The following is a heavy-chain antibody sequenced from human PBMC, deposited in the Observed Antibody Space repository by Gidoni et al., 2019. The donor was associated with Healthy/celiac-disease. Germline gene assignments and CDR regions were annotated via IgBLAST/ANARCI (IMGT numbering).Heavy chain of an antibody. D-gene: IGHD5-18*01. CDR2: IIPIFGTA. V-gene: IGHV1-69*01. CDR1: GGTFSSYA. J-gene: IGHJ6*02. Sequence: QVQLVQSGSEVKKPGSSVKVSCKASGGTFSSYAISWVRQAPGQGLEWMGGIIPIFGTANYAQKFQGRVTITADESTSTAYMELSSLRAEDTAVYYCARDPDRDTARSGQYYYYGMDVWGQGTTVTVSS. CDR3: ARDPDRDTARSGQYYYYGMDV.